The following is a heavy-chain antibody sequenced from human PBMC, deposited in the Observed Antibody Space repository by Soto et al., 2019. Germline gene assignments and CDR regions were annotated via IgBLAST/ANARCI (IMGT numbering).Heavy chain of an antibody. J-gene: IGHJ5*02. Sequence: EVHLLESGGGLVQPGGSLRLSCGASGFTFSNYAMSWVRQAPGKGLEWVSAISGSGRRTYYADSVKGRFTISRDNSKNTLYLQMNSLRAEDTAVYYCAKDGGGAPIFGVVNNWFDPWGQGTLVTVSS. CDR2: ISGSGRRT. D-gene: IGHD3-3*01. V-gene: IGHV3-23*01. CDR3: AKDGGGAPIFGVVNNWFDP. CDR1: GFTFSNYA.